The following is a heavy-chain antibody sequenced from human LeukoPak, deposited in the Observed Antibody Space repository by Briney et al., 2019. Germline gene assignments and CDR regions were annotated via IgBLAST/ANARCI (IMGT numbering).Heavy chain of an antibody. CDR1: GFTFSSYE. D-gene: IGHD4-17*01. V-gene: IGHV3-48*01. J-gene: IGHJ5*02. Sequence: GGSLRLSCAASGFTFSSYEMNWVRQAPGKGLEWVSYISSSSSTIYYADSVKGRFTISRDNAKNSLYLQMNSLRAEDTAVYYCARDIALLGDYGDYDWFDPWGQGTLVTVSS. CDR3: ARDIALLGDYGDYDWFDP. CDR2: ISSSSSTI.